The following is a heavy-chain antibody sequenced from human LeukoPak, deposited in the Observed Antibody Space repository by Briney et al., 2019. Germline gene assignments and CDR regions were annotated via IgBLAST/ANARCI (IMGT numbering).Heavy chain of an antibody. J-gene: IGHJ3*02. CDR2: ISWNSGSI. CDR3: AKDRAYGYGSFDI. V-gene: IGHV3-9*01. Sequence: LSLTCTVSGGPISRDYWSWIRQPPGKGLEWVSGISWNSGSIGYADSVRGRFTISRDNSKNSLYLQMNSLRAEDTALYYCAKDRAYGYGSFDIWGQGTMVTVSS. D-gene: IGHD4-17*01. CDR1: GGPISRDY.